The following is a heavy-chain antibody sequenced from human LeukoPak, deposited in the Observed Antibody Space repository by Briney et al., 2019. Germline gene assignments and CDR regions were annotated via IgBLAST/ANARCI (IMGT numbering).Heavy chain of an antibody. D-gene: IGHD3-16*01. Sequence: GGSLRLSCAASGFTFSSYSMNWVRQAPGKGLEWVSSISTSSSYIYYADSVKGRFTISRDNAKNSLYLQMSNLRAEDTAVYFCARGGGLDVWGQGATVTVSS. J-gene: IGHJ6*02. CDR2: ISTSSSYI. CDR3: ARGGGLDV. V-gene: IGHV3-21*04. CDR1: GFTFSSYS.